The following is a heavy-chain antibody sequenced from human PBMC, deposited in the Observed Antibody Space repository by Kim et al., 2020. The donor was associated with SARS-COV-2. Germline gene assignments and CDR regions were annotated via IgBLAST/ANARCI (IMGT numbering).Heavy chain of an antibody. Sequence: GGSLRLSCAASGFTLSNYDMSWVRQAPGMGLEWVSGISGGGVSTYYADSVKGRFTISRDNSKNTLFLQLNTLRAEDTAIYYCARSFDYFDYWGQVTLVTV. CDR2: ISGGGVST. CDR1: GFTLSNYD. CDR3: ARSFDYFDY. V-gene: IGHV3-23*01. J-gene: IGHJ4*02.